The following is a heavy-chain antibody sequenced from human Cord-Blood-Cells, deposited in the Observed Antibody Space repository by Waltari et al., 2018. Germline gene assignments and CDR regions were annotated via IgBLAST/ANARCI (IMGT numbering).Heavy chain of an antibody. CDR1: GFTFSNAW. D-gene: IGHD2-2*01. CDR2: IKSKTDVGTT. V-gene: IGHV3-15*01. CDR3: TTCSSTSCYYYYYMDV. Sequence: EVQLVESGGGLVKPGGSLRLSCAASGFTFSNAWMSWVRQAPGKGLEWVGRIKSKTDVGTTDYAAPVKGRFTISRDDSKNTLYLQMNSLKTEDTAVYYCTTCSSTSCYYYYYMDVWGKGTTVTVSS. J-gene: IGHJ6*03.